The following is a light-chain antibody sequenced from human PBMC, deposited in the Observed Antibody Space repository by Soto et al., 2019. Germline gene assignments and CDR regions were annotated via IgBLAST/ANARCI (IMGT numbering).Light chain of an antibody. V-gene: IGKV3D-7*01. J-gene: IGKJ1*01. Sequence: EIVMTQSPATLSLSPGERATLSCRASQSVSSSYLAWYQQKPGQAPRLLIYDASSRATGIPDRFSGSGSGTEFTLTISSLQPDDFATYYCQQYNSYSFGQGTKVDIK. CDR2: DAS. CDR3: QQYNSYS. CDR1: QSVSSSY.